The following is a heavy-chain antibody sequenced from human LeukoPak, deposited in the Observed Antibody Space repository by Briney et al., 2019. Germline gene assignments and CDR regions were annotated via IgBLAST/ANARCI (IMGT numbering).Heavy chain of an antibody. CDR1: GGSFSGYY. CDR3: ARTYASGYSSSLTPLRRPRKNAFDI. CDR2: INHSGST. V-gene: IGHV4-34*01. D-gene: IGHD6-6*01. J-gene: IGHJ3*02. Sequence: PSETLSLTCAVYGGSFSGYYWSWIRQPPGKGLEWIGEINHSGSTNYNPSLKSRVNISVDTSKNQFSLKLSSVTAADTAVYYCARTYASGYSSSLTPLRRPRKNAFDIWGQGTMVTVSS.